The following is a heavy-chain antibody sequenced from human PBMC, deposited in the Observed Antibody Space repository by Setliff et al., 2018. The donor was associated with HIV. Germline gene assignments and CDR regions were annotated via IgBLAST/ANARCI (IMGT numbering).Heavy chain of an antibody. V-gene: IGHV3-7*03. CDR1: GFTFSSSW. CDR2: IKGDGSEI. CDR3: ATDGSALVR. D-gene: IGHD3-10*01. J-gene: IGHJ4*02. Sequence: GESLRLSCAASGFTFSSSWMSWVRQAPGKGLEWVANIKGDGSEIYYVGSVKGRFTISRDNAKNSLYLQMNRLRAEDTAVYYCATDGSALVRWGQGTLVTVSS.